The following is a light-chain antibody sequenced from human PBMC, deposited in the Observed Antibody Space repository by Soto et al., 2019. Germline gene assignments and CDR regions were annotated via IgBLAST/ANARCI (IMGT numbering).Light chain of an antibody. CDR2: EGN. CDR3: CSYAGGYTYL. J-gene: IGLJ1*01. V-gene: IGLV2-14*03. CDR1: SGDVDSHY. Sequence: QPVLTQPASVSGSPGQSITISCTGTSGDVDSHYVAWYQQHPNKAPKVLIYEGNNRPSGVSDRFSGSKSGNTASLTISGLQAEDEADYFCCSYAGGYTYLFGTGTKLTVL.